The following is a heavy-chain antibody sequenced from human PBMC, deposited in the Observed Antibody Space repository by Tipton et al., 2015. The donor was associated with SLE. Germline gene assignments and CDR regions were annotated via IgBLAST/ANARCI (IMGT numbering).Heavy chain of an antibody. CDR3: AREQPTDYVFDY. J-gene: IGHJ4*02. V-gene: IGHV4-34*01. Sequence: LRLSCAVYGGSFSGYYWSWIRQPPGKGLEWIGEINHSGSTNYNPSLKSRVTISVDKSKNQFSLKLRSVTAADTAVYYCAREQPTDYVFDYWGQGTLVTVSS. CDR2: INHSGST. D-gene: IGHD4-17*01. CDR1: GGSFSGYY.